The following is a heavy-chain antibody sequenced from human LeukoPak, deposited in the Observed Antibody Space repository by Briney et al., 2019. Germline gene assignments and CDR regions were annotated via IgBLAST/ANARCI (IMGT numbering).Heavy chain of an antibody. CDR2: INPNSGGT. Sequence: ASVKVSCKTSGYTFTDYYIHWVRQAPGQGLEWMGWINPNSGGTNYAQKFQGWVTMTRDTSISTAYMELSRLRSDDTAVYYCARGSPLPDIVVVVSGYPFDYWGQGTLVTVSS. CDR3: ARGSPLPDIVVVVSGYPFDY. V-gene: IGHV1-2*04. CDR1: GYTFTDYY. D-gene: IGHD2-15*01. J-gene: IGHJ4*02.